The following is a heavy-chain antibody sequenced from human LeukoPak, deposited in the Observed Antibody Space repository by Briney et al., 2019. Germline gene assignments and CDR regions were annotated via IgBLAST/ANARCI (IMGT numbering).Heavy chain of an antibody. CDR3: ARGAGAPPSSGYYYYMDV. CDR1: GGTFSSYA. D-gene: IGHD1-26*01. J-gene: IGHJ6*03. CDR2: IIPIFGTA. V-gene: IGHV1-69*06. Sequence: ASVKVSCKASGGTFSSYAISWVRQAPGQGLEWMGGIIPIFGTANYAQKFQGRVTITADKSTSTAYMELSSLRSEDTAVYYCARGAGAPPSSGYYYYMDVWGKGTTVTVSS.